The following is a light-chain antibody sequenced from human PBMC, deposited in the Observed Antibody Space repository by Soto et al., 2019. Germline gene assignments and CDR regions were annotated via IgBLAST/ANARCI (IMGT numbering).Light chain of an antibody. CDR3: QHYNNWPPWT. Sequence: EIVMTQSPGILSVSPGERVTLSCRASQSVSNNLAWYQQKPGQAPRLLIYGASTRATGIPARFSGSGSGTEFTLTISSLQSEDFAVYYCQHYNNWPPWTFGQGTKVEIK. J-gene: IGKJ1*01. V-gene: IGKV3-15*01. CDR2: GAS. CDR1: QSVSNN.